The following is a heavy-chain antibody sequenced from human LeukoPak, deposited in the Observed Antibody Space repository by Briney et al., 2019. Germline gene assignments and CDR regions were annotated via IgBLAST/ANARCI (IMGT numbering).Heavy chain of an antibody. Sequence: GGSLRLSCAASGFTFDDYGMNWVRQTPGKGLEWVSGISWNSGSIGYADSVKGRFTISRDNAKNSLYLQMNSLRAEDMALYYCAKDITIFGVATVPDAFDIWGQGTMVTVSS. CDR2: ISWNSGSI. CDR1: GFTFDDYG. V-gene: IGHV3-9*03. J-gene: IGHJ3*02. CDR3: AKDITIFGVATVPDAFDI. D-gene: IGHD3-3*01.